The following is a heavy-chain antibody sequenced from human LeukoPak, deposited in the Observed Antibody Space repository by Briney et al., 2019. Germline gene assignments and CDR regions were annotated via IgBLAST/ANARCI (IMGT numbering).Heavy chain of an antibody. V-gene: IGHV4-39*01. Sequence: SETLSLSCTVSAGSISSSTYYWGWIRQPPGKGLEWIASIYYSGSTYYNPSPKSRVTISVDTSKNQFSLNLSSVTAADTAVYYCAKGGIWGSYRYSGAFDVWGQGTLVTVSS. CDR1: AGSISSSTYY. CDR2: IYYSGST. D-gene: IGHD3-16*02. CDR3: AKGGIWGSYRYSGAFDV. J-gene: IGHJ3*01.